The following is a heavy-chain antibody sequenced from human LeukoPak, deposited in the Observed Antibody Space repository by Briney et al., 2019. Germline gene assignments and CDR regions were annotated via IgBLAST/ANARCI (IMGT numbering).Heavy chain of an antibody. CDR2: IYSGGST. CDR1: GFTVSSNY. Sequence: GGSLRLSCAASGFTVSSNYMSWVRQAPGKGLEWVSVIYSGGSTYYADSVKGRFTISRDNSKNTLYLQMNSLRAEDMAVYYCARDSRLSTGVSDYWGQGTLVTVSS. V-gene: IGHV3-66*02. D-gene: IGHD1-14*01. CDR3: ARDSRLSTGVSDY. J-gene: IGHJ4*02.